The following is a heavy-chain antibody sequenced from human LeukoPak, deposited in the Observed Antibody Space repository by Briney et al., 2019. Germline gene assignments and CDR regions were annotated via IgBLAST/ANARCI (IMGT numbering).Heavy chain of an antibody. CDR1: GFTFSSYG. V-gene: IGHV3-30*02. Sequence: GGSLRLSCAASGFTFSSYGMHWVRQAPGKGLEWVAFIRYDGSNKYYADSVKGRLTISRDNSKNTLYLQMNSLRAEDTAVYYCAKEPPGIVVVPAAAIYNWFDPWGQGTLVTVSS. CDR2: IRYDGSNK. D-gene: IGHD2-2*01. CDR3: AKEPPGIVVVPAAAIYNWFDP. J-gene: IGHJ5*02.